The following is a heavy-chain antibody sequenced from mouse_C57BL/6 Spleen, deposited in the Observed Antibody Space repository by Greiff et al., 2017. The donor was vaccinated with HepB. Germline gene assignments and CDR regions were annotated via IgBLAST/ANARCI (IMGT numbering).Heavy chain of an antibody. CDR2: INPNYGTT. CDR1: GYSFTDYN. J-gene: IGHJ2*01. D-gene: IGHD2-5*01. CDR3: ARTYYSNIAYYFDY. Sequence: VQLKQSGPELVKPGASVKISCKASGYSFTDYNMNWVKQSNGKSLEWIGVINPNYGTTSYNQKFKGKATLTVDQSSSTAYMQLNSLTSEDSAVYYCARTYYSNIAYYFDYWGQGTTLTVSS. V-gene: IGHV1-39*01.